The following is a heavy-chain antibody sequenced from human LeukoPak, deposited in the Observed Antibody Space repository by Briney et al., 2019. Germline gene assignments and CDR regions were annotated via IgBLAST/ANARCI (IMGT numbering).Heavy chain of an antibody. CDR2: ISSSSSYI. D-gene: IGHD4-11*01. CDR1: GFTFSSYS. V-gene: IGHV3-21*01. Sequence: GGSLRLSCAASGFTFSSYSMNWVRQAPGKGLEWVSSISSSSSYIYYADSVKGRFTISRDNAKNSLYLQMNSLRAEDTAVYYCAREGPTVTKSSYWYFDLWGRGTLVTVSS. CDR3: AREGPTVTKSSYWYFDL. J-gene: IGHJ2*01.